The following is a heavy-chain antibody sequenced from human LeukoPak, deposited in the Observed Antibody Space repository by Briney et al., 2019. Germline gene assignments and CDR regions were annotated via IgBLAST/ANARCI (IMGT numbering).Heavy chain of an antibody. J-gene: IGHJ4*02. V-gene: IGHV3-23*01. CDR2: LSGSGGTT. Sequence: GGSLRLSCAASGFTFSNFGMSWVRQAPGKGLEWVSGLSGSGGTTYYADSVKGRFTISRDNSKNILYLQMSTLRVDDAAIYYCAKGHTDSGTGFDCWGQGTLVTVSS. D-gene: IGHD4-17*01. CDR3: AKGHTDSGTGFDC. CDR1: GFTFSNFG.